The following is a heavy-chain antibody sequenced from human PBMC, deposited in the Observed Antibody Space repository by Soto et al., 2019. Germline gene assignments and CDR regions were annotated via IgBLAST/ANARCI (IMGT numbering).Heavy chain of an antibody. Sequence: QVQLQQWGAGLLKPSETLSLTCAVYGGSFSGYYWTWIRQPPGTGLGWIGEINHSGSTNYNPSLKSRVTISVDTSKHQFSLKLTSVTAADTAVYYCARDKITGLFDYWGQGTLVTVSS. CDR2: INHSGST. CDR1: GGSFSGYY. J-gene: IGHJ4*02. D-gene: IGHD2-8*02. V-gene: IGHV4-34*01. CDR3: ARDKITGLFDY.